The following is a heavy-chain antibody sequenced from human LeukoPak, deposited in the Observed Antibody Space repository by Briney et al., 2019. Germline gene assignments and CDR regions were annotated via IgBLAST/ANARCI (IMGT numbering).Heavy chain of an antibody. CDR1: GGSISSYY. Sequence: SETLSLTCTVSGGSISSYYWSWIRQPPEKGLEWIGYIYYSGSTNYNPSLTGRVTISVDTSKNQFSLKLSSVTAADTAVYYCARDSYCESSGYQFDFWGQGTLVTVSS. D-gene: IGHD3-22*01. CDR3: ARDSYCESSGYQFDF. CDR2: IYYSGST. J-gene: IGHJ4*02. V-gene: IGHV4-59*01.